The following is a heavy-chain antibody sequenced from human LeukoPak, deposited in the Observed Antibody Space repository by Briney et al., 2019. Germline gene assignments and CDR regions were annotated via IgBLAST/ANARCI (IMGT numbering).Heavy chain of an antibody. CDR2: VFTSGST. V-gene: IGHV4-59*01. CDR1: GASISRYY. Sequence: SETLSLTCPVSGASISRYYWRWIRQPPAKGLELIGYVFTSGSTSYHPSLKSRVTISGDTSKNQFSLKLNSGTPEDTTIYYCAGGGYCSRASCFAPLFDYWGQGALVTVSS. CDR3: AGGGYCSRASCFAPLFDY. D-gene: IGHD2-2*01. J-gene: IGHJ4*02.